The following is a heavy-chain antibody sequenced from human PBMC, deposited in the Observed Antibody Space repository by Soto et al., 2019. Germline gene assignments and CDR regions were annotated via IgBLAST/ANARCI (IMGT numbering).Heavy chain of an antibody. Sequence: QVQLVQSGAEVKKPGASVKVSCKASGYTFTSYYMHWVRQAPGQGLEWMGIINPSGGSTSYAQKFQVRVTMTRDTSTSTGYMELSSLRSEDTAGYYCARDKGAAAGKMAKGDYYYYGMDVWGQGTTVTVSS. J-gene: IGHJ6*02. V-gene: IGHV1-46*01. CDR2: INPSGGST. D-gene: IGHD6-13*01. CDR3: ARDKGAAAGKMAKGDYYYYGMDV. CDR1: GYTFTSYY.